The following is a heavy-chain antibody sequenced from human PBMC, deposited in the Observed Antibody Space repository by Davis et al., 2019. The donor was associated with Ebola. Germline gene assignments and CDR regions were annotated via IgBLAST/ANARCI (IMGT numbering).Heavy chain of an antibody. CDR1: GFPFSSYT. CDR3: ATSESFFDYAAYFHY. D-gene: IGHD3-16*01. CDR2: IRSDGSYI. V-gene: IGHV3-21*06. Sequence: PGGSLRLSCAASGFPFSSYTMNWVRQAPGKGLEWVSSIRSDGSYIFYADSAKGRFTISRDNAKNSLYLQMNSLKAEDTAVYFCATSESFFDYAAYFHYWGQGTLLTVSS. J-gene: IGHJ4*02.